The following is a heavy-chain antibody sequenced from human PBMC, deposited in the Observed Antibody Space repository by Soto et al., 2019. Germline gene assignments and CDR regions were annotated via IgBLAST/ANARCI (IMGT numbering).Heavy chain of an antibody. D-gene: IGHD3-16*01. CDR3: ARDGGFSYGFDYYFDY. V-gene: IGHV3-30-3*01. J-gene: IGHJ4*01. Sequence: GGSLRLSCVASGFTFIDYAVHWVRLAPSKGLEWVAMISYDGYNSYSADSVKGRFTISRDNSKNTLFLQLDSLRPDDTAIYYCARDGGFSYGFDYYFDYWGHGTLVTVSS. CDR2: ISYDGYNS. CDR1: GFTFIDYA.